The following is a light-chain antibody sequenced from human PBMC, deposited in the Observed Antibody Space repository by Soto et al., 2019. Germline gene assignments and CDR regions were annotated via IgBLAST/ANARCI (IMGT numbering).Light chain of an antibody. CDR1: QSVSSN. J-gene: IGKJ1*01. Sequence: EIVMTQSPATLSVSPGERATLSCRASQSVSSNLAWYQQKPGQAPRRLIYGASTRATGIPARFSGSGSGTEVTLTISSLQSEDFAVYYCQQYNNWPPFTVGQGTKVEIK. V-gene: IGKV3D-15*01. CDR2: GAS. CDR3: QQYNNWPPFT.